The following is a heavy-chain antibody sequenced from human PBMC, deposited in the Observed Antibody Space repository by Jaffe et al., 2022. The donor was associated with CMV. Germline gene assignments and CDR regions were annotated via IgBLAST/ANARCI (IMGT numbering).Heavy chain of an antibody. Sequence: QVQLVQSGAEVKKPGASVKVSCKASGYTFTSYGISWVRQAPGQGLEWMGWISAYNGNTNYAQKLQGRVTMTTDTSTSTAYMELRSLRSDDTAVYYCARDDGGWYFISGAYYYGMDVWGQGTTVTVSS. CDR2: ISAYNGNT. D-gene: IGHD6-19*01. CDR1: GYTFTSYG. J-gene: IGHJ6*02. CDR3: ARDDGGWYFISGAYYYGMDV. V-gene: IGHV1-18*01.